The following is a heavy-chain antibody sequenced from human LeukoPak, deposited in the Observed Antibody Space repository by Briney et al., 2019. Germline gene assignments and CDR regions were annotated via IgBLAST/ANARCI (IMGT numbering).Heavy chain of an antibody. Sequence: ASVKVSCKASGYTFTSYYMHWVRQAPGQGLEWMGIINPSGGSPSYAQKFQGRVTMTRDTSTSTDYMELSSLRSEDTAVYYCAREGSGWPFDYWGQGTLVTVSS. V-gene: IGHV1-46*03. D-gene: IGHD6-19*01. CDR1: GYTFTSYY. J-gene: IGHJ4*02. CDR2: INPSGGSP. CDR3: AREGSGWPFDY.